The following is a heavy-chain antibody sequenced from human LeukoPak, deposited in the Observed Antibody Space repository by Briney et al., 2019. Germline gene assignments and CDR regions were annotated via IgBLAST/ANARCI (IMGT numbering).Heavy chain of an antibody. V-gene: IGHV4-59*12. D-gene: IGHD1-7*01. CDR3: ARLYGNYQNYFDY. CDR1: GGSISSYY. J-gene: IGHJ4*02. CDR2: IYYSGST. Sequence: SETLSLTCTVSGGSISSYYWSWIRQPPGKGLEWIGYIYYSGSTNYNPSLKSRVTISVDTSKNQFSLKLRSVTAADTAVYYCARLYGNYQNYFDYWGQGTLVTVSS.